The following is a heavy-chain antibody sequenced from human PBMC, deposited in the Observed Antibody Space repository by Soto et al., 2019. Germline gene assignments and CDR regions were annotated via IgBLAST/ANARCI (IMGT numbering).Heavy chain of an antibody. Sequence: PSETLSLTCAVSGGSISSGGYSWSWIRQPPGKGLEWIGYIYHSGSTYYNPSLKSRVTISVDRSKNQFSLKLSSVTAADTAVYYCASDNASPIAAAGTGVWFDPWGQGTLVTVSS. CDR1: GGSISSGGYS. D-gene: IGHD6-13*01. CDR2: IYHSGST. CDR3: ASDNASPIAAAGTGVWFDP. J-gene: IGHJ5*02. V-gene: IGHV4-30-2*01.